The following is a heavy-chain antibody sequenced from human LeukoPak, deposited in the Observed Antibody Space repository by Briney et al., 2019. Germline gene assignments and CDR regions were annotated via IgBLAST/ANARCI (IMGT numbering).Heavy chain of an antibody. CDR2: ITDTGGDT. D-gene: IGHD6-6*01. J-gene: IGHJ4*02. V-gene: IGHV3-23*01. CDR1: GFTFNSYA. Sequence: GGSLRLSCAASGFTFNSYAMSWVRQAPGKGLEWVSAITDTGGDTYHADSVKGRFTISRDNSKNTLYLQMNSLRAEGTATYYCAKGSSSSRPYYFDHWAPGTLVTVSS. CDR3: AKGSSSSRPYYFDH.